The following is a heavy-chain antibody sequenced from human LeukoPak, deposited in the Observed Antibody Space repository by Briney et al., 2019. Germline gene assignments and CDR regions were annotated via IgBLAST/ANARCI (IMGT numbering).Heavy chain of an antibody. Sequence: GESLKISCKGSGYSFTSYWIGWVRQMPGKGLEWMGISYPGDSDTRYSPSFQGQVTISADKSISTAYLQWNSLKASDTAMYYCARQEYCSGASCYTWFDPWGQGTLVTVSS. D-gene: IGHD2-15*01. J-gene: IGHJ5*02. CDR1: GYSFTSYW. CDR3: ARQEYCSGASCYTWFDP. CDR2: SYPGDSDT. V-gene: IGHV5-51*01.